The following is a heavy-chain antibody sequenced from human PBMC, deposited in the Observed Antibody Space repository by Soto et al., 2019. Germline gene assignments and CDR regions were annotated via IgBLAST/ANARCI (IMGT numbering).Heavy chain of an antibody. J-gene: IGHJ4*02. V-gene: IGHV3-21*03. CDR1: GFTFSSYS. Sequence: PGGSLRLSCAASGFTFSSYSMNWVRQAPGKGLEWVSSISSSSSYIYYADSVKGRFTISRDNAKNSLYLQMNSLTTEDTAVYYCATAPGYWESAPFDYWGQGTMVTVSS. CDR3: ATAPGYWESAPFDY. D-gene: IGHD6-25*01. CDR2: ISSSSSYI.